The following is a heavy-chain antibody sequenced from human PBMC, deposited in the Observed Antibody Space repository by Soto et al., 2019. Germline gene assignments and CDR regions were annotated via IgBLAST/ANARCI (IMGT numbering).Heavy chain of an antibody. CDR1: GGSISSGGYY. CDR2: IYYCGST. V-gene: IGHV4-31*03. Sequence: QVQLQESGPGLVKPSQTLSLTCTVSGGSISSGGYYWSWIRQHPGKGLEWIGYIYYCGSTYYNPSLKSRVNLPVSASQTQFPLQLSSVPAADTAMYYCGRVPVYRGQGTLGTVSS. J-gene: IGHJ4*02. CDR3: GRVPVY.